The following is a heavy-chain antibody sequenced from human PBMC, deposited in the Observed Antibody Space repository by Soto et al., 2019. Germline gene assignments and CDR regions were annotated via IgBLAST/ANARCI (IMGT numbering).Heavy chain of an antibody. D-gene: IGHD3-10*01. V-gene: IGHV4-30-4*08. Sequence: PSETLSLTCTVSGDSISSDGSSWSWIRHHPGKGLEWIGNIYYSGSTYYNPSLRSRVTISLDTSKSQFSLRLSYVTAADTAVYYCARDRYYGSGTYYNFYYGMDVWGQGTTVTVSS. CDR1: GDSISSDGSS. CDR3: ARDRYYGSGTYYNFYYGMDV. CDR2: IYYSGST. J-gene: IGHJ6*02.